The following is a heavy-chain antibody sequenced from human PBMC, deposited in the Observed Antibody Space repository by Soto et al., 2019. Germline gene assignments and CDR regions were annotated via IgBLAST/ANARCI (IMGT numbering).Heavy chain of an antibody. CDR2: INHTGGT. Sequence: SETLSLTCAVYGGSVNGYYWDWIRQPPGKGLEWIGEINHTGGTHYNPSLKSRVTMSVDTSKNQFSLRLSSVTAADTAVYYCARFSFRGVKLRAYYGMDVWGQGTTVTVSS. CDR3: ARFSFRGVKLRAYYGMDV. CDR1: GGSVNGYY. V-gene: IGHV4-34*01. J-gene: IGHJ6*02. D-gene: IGHD3-10*01.